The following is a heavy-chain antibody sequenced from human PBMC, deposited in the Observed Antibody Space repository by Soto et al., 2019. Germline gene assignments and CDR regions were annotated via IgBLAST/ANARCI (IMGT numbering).Heavy chain of an antibody. CDR2: ISAYNGNT. V-gene: IGHV1-18*01. Sequence: QVQLVQSGAEVKKPGASVKVSCKASGYTFTSYGIIWVRQAPGQGLEWMGWISAYNGNTNYAQKLQGRVTMTTDTSTSTAYMELRSLRSDDTAVYYCARDPHYDFWSGNAYYYYGMDVWGQGTTVTVSS. D-gene: IGHD3-3*01. J-gene: IGHJ6*02. CDR1: GYTFTSYG. CDR3: ARDPHYDFWSGNAYYYYGMDV.